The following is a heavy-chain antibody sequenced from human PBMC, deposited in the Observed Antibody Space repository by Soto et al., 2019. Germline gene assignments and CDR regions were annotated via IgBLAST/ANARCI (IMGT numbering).Heavy chain of an antibody. CDR1: GGSISNYY. Sequence: TSETLSLTYTVSGGSISNYYWSWLRQPPGKGLEWIGHIYYSRSTNYNPSLKSRLTISVDTSKNQFSLKLDSVTAADTAVYYCARDGLKTLSNYAFDHWGQGTLVTVSS. CDR3: ARDGLKTLSNYAFDH. D-gene: IGHD1-7*01. CDR2: IYYSRST. J-gene: IGHJ4*02. V-gene: IGHV4-59*01.